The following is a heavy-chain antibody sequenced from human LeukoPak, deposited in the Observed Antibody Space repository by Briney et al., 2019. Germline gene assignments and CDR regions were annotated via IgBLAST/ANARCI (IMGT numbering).Heavy chain of an antibody. Sequence: SETLSLTCAVSGDSISIYYWSWIRQPPGKGLEWIGFINYSGGTNYNPSLKSRVTISVDTSKNQFSLNLSSVTAADTAVYYCAQGYRYGRFDYWGQGTLVTVSS. D-gene: IGHD5-18*01. CDR2: INYSGGT. J-gene: IGHJ4*02. V-gene: IGHV4-59*03. CDR1: GDSISIYY. CDR3: AQGYRYGRFDY.